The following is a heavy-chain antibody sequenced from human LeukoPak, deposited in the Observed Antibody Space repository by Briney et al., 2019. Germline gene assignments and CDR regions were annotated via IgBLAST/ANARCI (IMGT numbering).Heavy chain of an antibody. D-gene: IGHD3-22*01. CDR1: GYTFTGYY. CDR3: ARLYYYESSGYWNYFDY. Sequence: ASVKVSCKASGYTFTGYYMHWVRQAPGQGLEWMGRINPNSGGTNYAQKFQGRVTMTRDTSISTAYMELSRLRSDDTAVYYCARLYYYESSGYWNYFDYWDQGTLVTVSS. CDR2: INPNSGGT. J-gene: IGHJ4*02. V-gene: IGHV1-2*06.